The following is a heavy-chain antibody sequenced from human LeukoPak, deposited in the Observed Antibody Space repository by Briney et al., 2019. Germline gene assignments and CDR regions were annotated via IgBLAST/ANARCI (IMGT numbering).Heavy chain of an antibody. CDR2: LHPDGSSTT. Sequence: GGSLRLSRAASGFTFRTSWISWVRQAPGKGLEWVADLHPDGSSTTYYVDSVKGRFTVSRDNAENSAYLQMNNLRVEDTAIYYCARDPHYGALDYWGQGILVTVSS. CDR3: ARDPHYGALDY. V-gene: IGHV3-7*01. D-gene: IGHD4-17*01. CDR1: GFTFRTSW. J-gene: IGHJ4*02.